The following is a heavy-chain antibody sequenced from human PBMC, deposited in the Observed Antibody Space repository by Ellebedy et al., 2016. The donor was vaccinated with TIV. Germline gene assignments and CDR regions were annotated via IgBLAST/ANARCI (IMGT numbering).Heavy chain of an antibody. Sequence: GGSLRLSXAASGFTFDDYTMHWVRQAPGKGLEWVSLISWDGGSTYYADSVKGRFTISRDNSKNSLYLQMNSLRTEDTALYYCAKEVGLWFGELDYWGQGTLVTVSS. CDR2: ISWDGGST. V-gene: IGHV3-43*01. CDR3: AKEVGLWFGELDY. J-gene: IGHJ4*02. CDR1: GFTFDDYT. D-gene: IGHD3-10*01.